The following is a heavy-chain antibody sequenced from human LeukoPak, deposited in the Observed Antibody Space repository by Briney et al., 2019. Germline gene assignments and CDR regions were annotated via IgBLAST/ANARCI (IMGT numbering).Heavy chain of an antibody. CDR1: GGSISSYY. CDR3: ARDADIVVASEPYFDY. Sequence: SETLSLTCTVSGGSISSYYWSWIRQPAGKGLEWIGRIYTSGSTNYNPSLKSRVTMSVDTSKNQFSLKLSSVTAADTAVYCCARDADIVVASEPYFDYWGREPWSPSPQ. CDR2: IYTSGST. D-gene: IGHD2-2*01. V-gene: IGHV4-4*07. J-gene: IGHJ4*02.